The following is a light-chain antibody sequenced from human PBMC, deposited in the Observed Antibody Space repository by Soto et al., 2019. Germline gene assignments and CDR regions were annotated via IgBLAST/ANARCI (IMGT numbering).Light chain of an antibody. CDR2: RAS. J-gene: IGKJ2*01. CDR3: QQYNSFPQT. CDR1: QGISNY. Sequence: AIRMTQSPSSFSASTGDRVTITCRATQGISNYLAWYQQKPGKAPKLLIYRASVLESGVPSRFIGGGSWTNFRLTISYLQSEDFATYYCQQYNSFPQTFGQGTKLEIK. V-gene: IGKV1-8*01.